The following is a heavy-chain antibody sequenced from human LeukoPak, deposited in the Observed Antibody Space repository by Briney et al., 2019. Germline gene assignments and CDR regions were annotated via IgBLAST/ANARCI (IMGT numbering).Heavy chain of an antibody. D-gene: IGHD3-3*01. Sequence: GGSLRLSCAASGFTFRDYYMSWIRQAPGKGLEWVSYISSSGSYIYYADSVKGRFTISRDNAKNSLYLQINSLRAEDTAVYYCASGRARFLEWFTFDYWGQGTLVTVSS. CDR3: ASGRARFLEWFTFDY. CDR1: GFTFRDYY. CDR2: ISSSGSYI. J-gene: IGHJ4*02. V-gene: IGHV3-11*04.